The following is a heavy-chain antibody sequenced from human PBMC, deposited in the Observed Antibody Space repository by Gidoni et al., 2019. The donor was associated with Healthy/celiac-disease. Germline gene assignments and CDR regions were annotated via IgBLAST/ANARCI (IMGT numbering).Heavy chain of an antibody. J-gene: IGHJ4*02. Sequence: QVQLVESGGGVVQPGRSLRLYCAASGFTFSSYGMKWVRQAPGKGLEGVAFIWYDGSNKYSADSVQGRFTISRDNSKNTLYLQMNSLRAEDTAVYYCARGTTLSDYWGQGTLVTVSS. V-gene: IGHV3-33*01. CDR1: GFTFSSYG. D-gene: IGHD4-17*01. CDR3: ARGTTLSDY. CDR2: IWYDGSNK.